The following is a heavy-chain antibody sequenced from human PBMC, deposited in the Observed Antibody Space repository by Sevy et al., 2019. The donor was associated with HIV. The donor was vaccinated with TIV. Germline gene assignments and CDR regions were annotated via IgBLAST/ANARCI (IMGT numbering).Heavy chain of an antibody. CDR3: AKDRTTGIAAAGTPFDY. CDR1: GFTVSSYG. Sequence: GGSLRLSCAASGFTVSSYGMSWVRQAPGKGLKWVSGFSGSGSSAYYADSVKGRFTISRDISKNTLYLQMNSLRAEDTAVYYCAKDRTTGIAAAGTPFDYWGQGTLVTVSS. D-gene: IGHD6-13*01. CDR2: FSGSGSSA. V-gene: IGHV3-23*01. J-gene: IGHJ4*02.